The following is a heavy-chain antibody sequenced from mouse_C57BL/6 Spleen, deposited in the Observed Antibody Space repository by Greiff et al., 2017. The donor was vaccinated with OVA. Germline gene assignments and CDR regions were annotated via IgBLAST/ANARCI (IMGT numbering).Heavy chain of an antibody. D-gene: IGHD1-1*01. Sequence: VKLQQPGAELVKPGASVKLSCKASGYTFTSYWMHWVKQRPGQGLEWIGMIHPNSGSTNYNEKFKSKATLTVDKSSSTAYMQLSSLTSEDSAVYYWARKEGYYRYWYVDGWGTGTTVTVSS. CDR1: GYTFTSYW. CDR2: IHPNSGST. V-gene: IGHV1-64*01. J-gene: IGHJ1*03. CDR3: ARKEGYYRYWYVDG.